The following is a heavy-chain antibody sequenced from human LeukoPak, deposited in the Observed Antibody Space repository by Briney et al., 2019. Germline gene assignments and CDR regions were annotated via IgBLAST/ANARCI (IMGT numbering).Heavy chain of an antibody. J-gene: IGHJ4*02. CDR1: GLPFSSYS. CDR3: ARSSGYSYGNLVF. Sequence: GGSLRLSCAASGLPFSSYSMNWVRRAPGGGREWVSYMGSDRSTIFYADSVKGRVTISRDNSKNTLYLQMDSLRAEDTAVCYCARSSGYSYGNLVFWGQGTLVTVSS. D-gene: IGHD5-18*01. V-gene: IGHV3-48*01. CDR2: MGSDRSTI.